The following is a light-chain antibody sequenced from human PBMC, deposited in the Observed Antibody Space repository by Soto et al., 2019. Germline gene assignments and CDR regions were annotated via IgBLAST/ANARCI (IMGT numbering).Light chain of an antibody. CDR2: GNN. V-gene: IGLV1-40*01. CDR1: SSNIGAGYD. CDR3: QSYDSSLSGSYV. Sequence: SVLTQPPSVSGAPGQRVTISCTGSSSNIGAGYDVHWYQRLPGTAPKVLIYGNNNRPSGVPDRFSGSKSGTSASLAITGLQAEYEADYSCQSYDSSLSGSYVFGTGTKLTVL. J-gene: IGLJ1*01.